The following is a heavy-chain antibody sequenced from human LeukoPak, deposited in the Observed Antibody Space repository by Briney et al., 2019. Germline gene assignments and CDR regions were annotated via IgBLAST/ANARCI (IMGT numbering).Heavy chain of an antibody. Sequence: SETLSLTCTVSAGSISSYYWSWIRQPPGKGLEWIGYIYYSGSTNYNPSLKSRVTISVDTSKNQFSLKLSSVTAADTAVYYCASTSSSRYLHFDYWGQGTLVTVSS. CDR1: AGSISSYY. J-gene: IGHJ4*02. CDR3: ASTSSSRYLHFDY. V-gene: IGHV4-59*08. CDR2: IYYSGST. D-gene: IGHD6-13*01.